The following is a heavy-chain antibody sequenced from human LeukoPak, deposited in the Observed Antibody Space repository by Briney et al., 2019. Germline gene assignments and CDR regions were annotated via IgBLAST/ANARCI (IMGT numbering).Heavy chain of an antibody. D-gene: IGHD2-2*01. V-gene: IGHV3-33*01. Sequence: GGSLRLSCAASGFSFWHHAMHWVRQAPGKELEWLSQIWSDGNNKYYADTVRGRFTISRDTSKNTLYLEMNSLRAEDTAIYYCARDGQQSSPYAYDYWGQGTLVTVSS. CDR3: ARDGQQSSPYAYDY. CDR2: IWSDGNNK. J-gene: IGHJ4*02. CDR1: GFSFWHHA.